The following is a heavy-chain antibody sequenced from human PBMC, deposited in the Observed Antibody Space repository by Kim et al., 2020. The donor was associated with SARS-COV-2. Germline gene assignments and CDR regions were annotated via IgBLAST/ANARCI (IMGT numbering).Heavy chain of an antibody. Sequence: GGSLRLSCIVSGFNFTKYNMNWLRQAPGKGLEWISYIGSTSHTILYAESVKGRFSVSRDNAKNSLYLQMSRLRDEDTAMYYCARDLMWDLTWFDPWGQGTLAT. CDR3: ARDLMWDLTWFDP. J-gene: IGHJ5*02. CDR1: GFNFTKYN. V-gene: IGHV3-48*02. CDR2: IGSTSHTI. D-gene: IGHD1-26*01.